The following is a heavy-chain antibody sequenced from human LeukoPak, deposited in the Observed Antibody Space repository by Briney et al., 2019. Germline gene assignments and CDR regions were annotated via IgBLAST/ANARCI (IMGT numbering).Heavy chain of an antibody. J-gene: IGHJ6*02. V-gene: IGHV3-7*01. Sequence: GRSLRLSCAASGFTFITYDMHWVRQAPGKGLEWVANIKQDESDKYYVDSVKGRFTISRDNAKNSLYLQMNGLRAEDTAVYYCARDFSASGGMDVWGQGTTVTVSS. CDR2: IKQDESDK. D-gene: IGHD1-26*01. CDR3: ARDFSASGGMDV. CDR1: GFTFITYD.